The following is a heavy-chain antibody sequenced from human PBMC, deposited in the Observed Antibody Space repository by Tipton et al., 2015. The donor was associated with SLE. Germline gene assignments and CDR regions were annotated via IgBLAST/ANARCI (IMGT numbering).Heavy chain of an antibody. D-gene: IGHD2-15*01. CDR1: VGTISSSDYY. CDR2: IYYTGST. J-gene: IGHJ6*02. Sequence: TLSLTCTVSVGTISSSDYYLGWIRKPPGKGLGWIGSIYYTGSTSYKPSLKSRVTISVDTSKNPFSLRLSSVTAADTAVYYCARDLAGYVVQAGMDVWGQGTTVTVSS. CDR3: ARDLAGYVVQAGMDV. V-gene: IGHV4-39*02.